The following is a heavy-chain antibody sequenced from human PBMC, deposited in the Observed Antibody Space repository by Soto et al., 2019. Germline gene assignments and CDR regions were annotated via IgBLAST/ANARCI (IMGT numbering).Heavy chain of an antibody. Sequence: EVQLLESGGGLVQPGGSLRLSCAASGFTFSSYAMSWVRQAPGKGLEWVSAISGSGGSTYYADSVKGRFTISRDNSKNTLYLQMNSLRAEDTAVYSCAKGSGYCSSTSCYVGSDYWGQGTLVTVSS. J-gene: IGHJ4*02. CDR2: ISGSGGST. CDR3: AKGSGYCSSTSCYVGSDY. D-gene: IGHD2-2*03. V-gene: IGHV3-23*01. CDR1: GFTFSSYA.